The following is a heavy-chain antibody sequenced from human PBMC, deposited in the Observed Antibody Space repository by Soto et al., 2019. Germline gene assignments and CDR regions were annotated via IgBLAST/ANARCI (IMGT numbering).Heavy chain of an antibody. D-gene: IGHD3-22*01. J-gene: IGHJ3*02. CDR2: ISYDGSNK. V-gene: IGHV3-30-3*01. Sequence: QVQLVESGGGVVQPGRSLRLSCAASGFTFSSYAMHWVRQAPGKGLEWVAVISYDGSNKYYADSVKGRFTISRDNSKNTLYLQMNSLRAEDTAVYYCARGSYYYDSSAYSNDAFDIWGQGTMVTVSS. CDR3: ARGSYYYDSSAYSNDAFDI. CDR1: GFTFSSYA.